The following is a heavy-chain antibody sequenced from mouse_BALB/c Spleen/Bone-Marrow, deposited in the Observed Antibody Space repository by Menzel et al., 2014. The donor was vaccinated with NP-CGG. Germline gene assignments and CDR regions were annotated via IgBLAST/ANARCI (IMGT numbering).Heavy chain of an antibody. CDR3: ARDWDEAYYFDY. CDR1: GNTFTSYW. D-gene: IGHD4-1*01. CDR2: INPSNGRT. J-gene: IGHJ2*01. V-gene: IGHV1S81*02. Sequence: SGAELVKPGASVKLSCKASGNTFTSYWMHWVKQRPGQGLEWIGEINPSNGRTNYNEKFKSKATLTVDKSSSTAYMQLSSLTSEDSAVYYCARDWDEAYYFDYWGQGTTLTVSS.